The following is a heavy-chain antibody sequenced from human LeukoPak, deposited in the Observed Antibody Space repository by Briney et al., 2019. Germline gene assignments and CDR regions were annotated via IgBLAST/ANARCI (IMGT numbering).Heavy chain of an antibody. CDR3: AKGGRGFSYGSGYFDY. CDR2: ISDSGAST. V-gene: IGHV3-23*01. J-gene: IGHJ4*02. CDR1: GFAFSNYA. D-gene: IGHD5-18*01. Sequence: GGSLRLSCAASGFAFSNYAMSWIRQAPGKGLEWVSPISDSGASTYYADSVKGRFTISRDNSKNTLYLQMNSLRVEDSAVYYCAKGGRGFSYGSGYFDYWGQGTLVTVSS.